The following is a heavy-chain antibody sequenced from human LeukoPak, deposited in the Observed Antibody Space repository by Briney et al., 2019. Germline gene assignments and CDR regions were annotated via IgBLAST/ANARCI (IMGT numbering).Heavy chain of an antibody. CDR1: GFIFSAYG. J-gene: IGHJ4*02. CDR3: AKGRRDGSLYYFDY. V-gene: IGHV3-30*18. CDR2: ISYDGSNT. Sequence: GGSLTLSCATSGFIFSAYGKHWVRQAPGKGLEWMALISYDGSNTYYGDSVKGRFTISRDDSKSTVYLHMNSLSTEDTAVYYCAKGRRDGSLYYFDYWGQGTLVTVAS. D-gene: IGHD5-24*01.